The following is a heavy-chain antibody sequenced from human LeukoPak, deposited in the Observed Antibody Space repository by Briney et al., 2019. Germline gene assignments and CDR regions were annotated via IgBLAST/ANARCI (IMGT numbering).Heavy chain of an antibody. V-gene: IGHV1-69*10. CDR1: GGTVSSYA. D-gene: IGHD3-10*01. J-gene: IGHJ4*02. Sequence: ASVKVSCKASGGTVSSYAISWVRQAPGQGLEWMGGIMPIFGIANYAQKFQGRVTITADKSTSTAYMELSSLRSEDTAVYYCAREDGSGSYYDLPFDYWGQGTLVTVSS. CDR3: AREDGSGSYYDLPFDY. CDR2: IMPIFGIA.